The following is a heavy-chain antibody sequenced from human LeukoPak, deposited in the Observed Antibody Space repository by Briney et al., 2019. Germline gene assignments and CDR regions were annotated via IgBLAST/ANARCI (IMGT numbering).Heavy chain of an antibody. V-gene: IGHV1-69*05. CDR1: GGTFSSYA. J-gene: IGHJ4*02. D-gene: IGHD5-12*01. Sequence: SVKVSCKASGGTFSSYAISWVRQAPGQGLEWMGGIIPIFGTANYAQKFQGRVTITTDEFTSTAYMEQSSLRSEDTAVYYCARGSGYSGRNDYWGQGTLVTVSS. CDR3: ARGSGYSGRNDY. CDR2: IIPIFGTA.